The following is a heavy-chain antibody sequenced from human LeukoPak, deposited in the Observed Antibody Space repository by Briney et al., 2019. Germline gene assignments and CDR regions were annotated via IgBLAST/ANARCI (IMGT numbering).Heavy chain of an antibody. CDR2: IYPGDSDT. CDR3: ARGYYDFWSGYYSNYYYGMDV. V-gene: IGHV5-51*01. Sequence: GESLKISCRGSGYSFTSYWIGWVRQMPGKGLEWMGLIYPGDSDTRYSPSFQGQVTISADKSISTAYLQWSSLKASDTAMYYCARGYYDFWSGYYSNYYYGMDVWGQGTTVTVSS. CDR1: GYSFTSYW. J-gene: IGHJ6*02. D-gene: IGHD3-3*01.